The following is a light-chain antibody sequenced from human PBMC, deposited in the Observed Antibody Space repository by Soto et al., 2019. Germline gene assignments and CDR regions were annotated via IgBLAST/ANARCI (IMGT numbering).Light chain of an antibody. CDR2: GAS. CDR1: QSVSSNN. Sequence: EIVLTQSPGTLSLSPGETATLSCRASQSVSSNNLAWYHQKPGQTPSLLIYGASTRATGIPDRFSGSGYGTDFTLSISRLEPEDLTVYYCQQYDNSITFGQGTRLEIE. J-gene: IGKJ5*01. V-gene: IGKV3-20*01. CDR3: QQYDNSIT.